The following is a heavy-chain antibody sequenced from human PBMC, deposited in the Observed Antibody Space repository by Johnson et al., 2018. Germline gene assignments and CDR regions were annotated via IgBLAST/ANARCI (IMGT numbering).Heavy chain of an antibody. J-gene: IGHJ6*03. Sequence: EVQLVESGGGLVQPGGSLRLSCAASGFTFTSYAMNWVRQAPGKGLEWVSAISGSGGSTYYADSVKGRFTISRDNSKNTLYLQMNSLRAEGTAAYYCARRPMGYCSGGSCSLSYYYYYMDVGGKGTTVTVSS. CDR3: ARRPMGYCSGGSCSLSYYYYYMDV. D-gene: IGHD2-15*01. CDR2: ISGSGGST. V-gene: IGHV3-23*04. CDR1: GFTFTSYA.